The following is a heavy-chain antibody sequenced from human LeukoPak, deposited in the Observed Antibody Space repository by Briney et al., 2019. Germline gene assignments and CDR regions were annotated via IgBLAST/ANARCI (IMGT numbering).Heavy chain of an antibody. CDR1: GITFGSYA. J-gene: IGHJ4*02. CDR2: ISYDGTNE. D-gene: IGHD1-26*01. V-gene: IGHV3-30*18. Sequence: GGSLRLSCVVSGITFGSYAMNWVRQAQGRGREWVAIISYDGTNESYADSVKGRFTISRDNSESTLYLQMNSLKVDDTAVYYCAKDRGYTGRTNLINFWGQGTLVTVSS. CDR3: AKDRGYTGRTNLINF.